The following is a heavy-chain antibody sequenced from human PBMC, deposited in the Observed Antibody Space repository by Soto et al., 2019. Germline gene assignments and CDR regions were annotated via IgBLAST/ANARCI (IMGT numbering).Heavy chain of an antibody. D-gene: IGHD3-3*01. CDR2: ISYDGSNK. Sequence: GGSLRLSCAASGFPFSIYGMHLVRQSPGKGLEWVAVISYDGSNKYYADSVKGRFTISRDNSKNTLYLQLNSLRAEDTAVYYCAKGRFTIFGVGGMDVSGQGTTVTVSS. V-gene: IGHV3-30*18. CDR1: GFPFSIYG. J-gene: IGHJ6*02. CDR3: AKGRFTIFGVGGMDV.